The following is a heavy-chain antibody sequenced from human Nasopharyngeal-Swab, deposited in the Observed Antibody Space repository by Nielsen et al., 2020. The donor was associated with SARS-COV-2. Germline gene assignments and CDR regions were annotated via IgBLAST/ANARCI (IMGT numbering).Heavy chain of an antibody. CDR2: IKQDGGEK. J-gene: IGHJ6*02. CDR3: AKDGAYYGMDV. Sequence: GESLKISCAASGFTFSSYSMNWVRQAPGKGLEWVANIKQDGGEKYYADSVKGRFTISRDNAKNFLYLQMNSLRPEDTALYYCAKDGAYYGMDVWGQGTTVTVSS. V-gene: IGHV3-7*03. D-gene: IGHD3-16*01. CDR1: GFTFSSYS.